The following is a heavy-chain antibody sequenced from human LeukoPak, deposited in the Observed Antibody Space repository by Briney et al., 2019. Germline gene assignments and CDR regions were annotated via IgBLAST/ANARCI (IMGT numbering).Heavy chain of an antibody. D-gene: IGHD3-22*01. V-gene: IGHV4-39*01. Sequence: SESLSLTCTVSGGSISSSSYYWGWIRQPPGKGLEWIGSIYYSGSTYYNPSLKSRVTISVDTSKNQFSLKLSSVTATDTAVYYCARGVPMIVVVIHDWYFDLWGRGTLVTVSS. CDR2: IYYSGST. CDR3: ARGVPMIVVVIHDWYFDL. CDR1: GGSISSSSYY. J-gene: IGHJ2*01.